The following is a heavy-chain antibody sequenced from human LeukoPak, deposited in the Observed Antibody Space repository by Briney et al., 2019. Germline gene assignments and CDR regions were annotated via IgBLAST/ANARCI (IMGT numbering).Heavy chain of an antibody. V-gene: IGHV3-21*01. Sequence: GGSLRLSCAASGFTFSSYSMNWVRQAPGKGLEWVSSISSSSSYIYYADSVKGRFTISRDNAKNSLYLQMNSLRVEDTAVYYCARARGRDGDYVSYYWGQGTLVTVSS. CDR1: GFTFSSYS. D-gene: IGHD4-17*01. J-gene: IGHJ4*02. CDR3: ARARGRDGDYVSYY. CDR2: ISSSSSYI.